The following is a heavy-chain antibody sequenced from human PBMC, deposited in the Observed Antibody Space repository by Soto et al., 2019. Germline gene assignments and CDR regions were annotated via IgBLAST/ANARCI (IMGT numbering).Heavy chain of an antibody. Sequence: ASVRVSCKASGCTFSSYAISWVRQAPGQGLEWMGGIIPIFGTANYAQKFQGRVTITADESTSTAYMELSSLRSEDTAVYYCARDGGGIWDSSGYSFEYLVHVTLVTVSS. CDR3: ARDGGGIWDSSGYSFEY. J-gene: IGHJ4*01. V-gene: IGHV1-69*13. CDR1: GCTFSSYA. D-gene: IGHD3-22*01. CDR2: IIPIFGTA.